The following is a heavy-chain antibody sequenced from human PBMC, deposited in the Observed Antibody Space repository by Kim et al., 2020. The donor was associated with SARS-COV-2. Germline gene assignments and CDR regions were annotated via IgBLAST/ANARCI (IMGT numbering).Heavy chain of an antibody. D-gene: IGHD2-15*01. CDR1: GFTFSNTW. Sequence: GGSLRLSCAASGFTFSNTWMTWVRQAPGKGLEWVGRIKNEAQGATTDYAAPVKGRFTISRDDSKNTLYLQMNSLKIEDTAVYYCTTEPTPTLSNYFDYWG. CDR2: IKNEAQGATT. V-gene: IGHV3-15*01. J-gene: IGHJ4*01. CDR3: TTEPTPTLSNYFDY.